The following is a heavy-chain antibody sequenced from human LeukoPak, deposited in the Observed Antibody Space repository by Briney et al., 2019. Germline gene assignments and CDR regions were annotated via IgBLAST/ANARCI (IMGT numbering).Heavy chain of an antibody. CDR1: GGSISSGSYY. CDR2: IYTSGST. D-gene: IGHD3-10*01. Sequence: SQTLSLTCTVSGGSISSGSYYWSWIRQPAGKGLEWIGRIYTSGSTNYNPSLKSRVTISVDTSKNQFSLKLSSVTAADTAVYYCARVGALHGWFDPWGQGTLVTVSS. J-gene: IGHJ5*02. V-gene: IGHV4-61*02. CDR3: ARVGALHGWFDP.